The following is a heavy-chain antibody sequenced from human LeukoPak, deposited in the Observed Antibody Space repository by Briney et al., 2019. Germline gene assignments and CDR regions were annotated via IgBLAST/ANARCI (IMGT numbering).Heavy chain of an antibody. CDR3: TSDPRIGRYFDY. CDR1: GFTFNNAW. D-gene: IGHD1-26*01. CDR2: VKSKADGGTT. J-gene: IGHJ4*02. Sequence: PGGSLRLSCAASGFTFNNAWMNWVRQVPGKGLEWVGRVKSKADGGTTDYAAPVEGRFTISRDDSENTLYLQTNSLKTEDTAVYYCTSDPRIGRYFDYWGQGTLVTVSS. V-gene: IGHV3-15*01.